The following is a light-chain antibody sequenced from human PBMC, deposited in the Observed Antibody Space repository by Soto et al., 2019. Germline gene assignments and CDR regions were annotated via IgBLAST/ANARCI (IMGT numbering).Light chain of an antibody. J-gene: IGKJ4*01. V-gene: IGKV3-11*01. CDR3: QQRSSWPLT. CDR1: QSVSSS. CDR2: DAS. Sequence: EIVLTQSPATLSLSPGETATLSCRASQSVSSSLAWYQQKPGQTPRLLIYDASNRATGIPARFSGSGPGTDFTLTVSSLEPEDFAVYYCQQRSSWPLTFGGGTKVEIK.